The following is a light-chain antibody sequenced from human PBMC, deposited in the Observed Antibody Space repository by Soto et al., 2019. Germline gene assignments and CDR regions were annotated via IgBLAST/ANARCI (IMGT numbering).Light chain of an antibody. CDR3: QKRSSWPT. Sequence: IVLTQSPATLSLSPGERATLSCRASQSVSSYLAWYQQKPGQAPMLLIDGASSRATVIPDRFSGSGSATDFTLIISILDPEDFAYYYPQKRSSWPTFGQGTMVDIK. V-gene: IGKV3-11*01. CDR1: QSVSSY. CDR2: GAS. J-gene: IGKJ1*01.